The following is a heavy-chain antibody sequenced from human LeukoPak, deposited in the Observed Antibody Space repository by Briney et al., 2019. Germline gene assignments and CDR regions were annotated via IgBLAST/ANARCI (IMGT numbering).Heavy chain of an antibody. D-gene: IGHD6-13*01. J-gene: IGHJ4*02. Sequence: SETLSLTCTVSGGSISSYYWSWIRQPAGKGLEWIGRIYTSGSTNYNPSLKSRVTMSVDTSKNQFSLKLCSVTAADTAVYYCASLIAAAGTEYWGQGTLVTVSS. CDR3: ASLIAAAGTEY. V-gene: IGHV4-4*07. CDR2: IYTSGST. CDR1: GGSISSYY.